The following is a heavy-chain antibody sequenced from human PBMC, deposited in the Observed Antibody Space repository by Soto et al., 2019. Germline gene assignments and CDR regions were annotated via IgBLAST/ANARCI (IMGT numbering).Heavy chain of an antibody. Sequence: GASVKVSCKVSGYTLTELSMHWVRQAPGKGREWMGGFDPEDGETIYAQKLQGRVTMTEDTSTDTAYMELSSLRSEDTAVYYCATFTDTAMAIYYYYYGMDVWGQGXTVTVSS. CDR2: FDPEDGET. CDR3: ATFTDTAMAIYYYYYGMDV. V-gene: IGHV1-24*01. CDR1: GYTLTELS. J-gene: IGHJ6*02. D-gene: IGHD5-18*01.